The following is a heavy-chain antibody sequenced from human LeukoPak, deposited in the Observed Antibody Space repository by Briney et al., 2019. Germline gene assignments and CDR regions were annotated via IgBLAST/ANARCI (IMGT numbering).Heavy chain of an antibody. V-gene: IGHV4-59*01. J-gene: IGHJ4*02. CDR3: AKDGINYYDISGYDI. CDR2: IYDSGST. D-gene: IGHD3-22*01. Sequence: SETLSLTCTVSGGSISTSYWSWLRQSPGKGLEWIGYIYDSGSTNYNPSLKSRVTISVDTSKNQFSLKLSSVTAADTAVYYCAKDGINYYDISGYDIWGQGTLVTVSS. CDR1: GGSISTSY.